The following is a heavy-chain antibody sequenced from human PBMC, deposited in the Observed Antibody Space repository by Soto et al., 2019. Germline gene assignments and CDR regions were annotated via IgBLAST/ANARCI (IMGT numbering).Heavy chain of an antibody. D-gene: IGHD6-13*01. CDR2: IYPGDYET. CDR3: ARSPRSSPYYDY. CDR1: GYTFSNFW. V-gene: IGHV5-51*01. J-gene: IGHJ4*02. Sequence: ESLNVSSQCSGYTFSNFWIAWVLQLPGKGLEWMGIIYPGDYETRYSPSFHGKVTISADRSIGTAYLQWSSLEASDSAFYFCARSPRSSPYYDYWGQGALVTVSS.